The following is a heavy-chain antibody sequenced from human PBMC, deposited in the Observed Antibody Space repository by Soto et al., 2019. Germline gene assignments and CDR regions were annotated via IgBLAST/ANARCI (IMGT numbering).Heavy chain of an antibody. D-gene: IGHD1-20*01. CDR1: GGSISSGDDF. Sequence: KASETLSLTCTVSGGSISSGDDFWTWIRQPPGKGLEWIGYIYYSGSTYYNPSLKSRLTMSVDTSKNQFSLKLSSVTAADTAVYYCARDRAKWKDYYYYGMDVWGQGTTVTVSS. J-gene: IGHJ6*02. CDR3: ARDRAKWKDYYYYGMDV. V-gene: IGHV4-30-4*01. CDR2: IYYSGST.